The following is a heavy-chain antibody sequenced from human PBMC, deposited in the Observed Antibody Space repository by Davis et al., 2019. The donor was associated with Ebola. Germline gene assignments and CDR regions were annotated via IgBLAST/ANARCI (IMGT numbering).Heavy chain of an antibody. Sequence: GESLKISCAASGFTFSSDSMNWVRQAPGKGLEWVSSISSSSSYIYYADSVKGRFTISRDNAKNSLYLQMNSLRAEDTAVYYCARLDSSGWYRFFSPLGQGTLVTVSS. J-gene: IGHJ5*02. D-gene: IGHD6-19*01. CDR3: ARLDSSGWYRFFSP. CDR2: ISSSSSYI. V-gene: IGHV3-21*01. CDR1: GFTFSSDS.